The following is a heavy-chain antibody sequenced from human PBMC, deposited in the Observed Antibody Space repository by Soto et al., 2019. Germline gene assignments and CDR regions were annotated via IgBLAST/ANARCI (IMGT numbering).Heavy chain of an antibody. J-gene: IGHJ6*02. Sequence: QVQLVQSGAEVKKPGASVKVSCKACGYTFTSYAMHWVRQAPGQRLEWMGWINAGNGNTKYSQKFQGRVTITRDTSASTAYMELSSLRSEDTAVYYCASSYYGSGNPKDYYYGMDVWGQGTTVTVSS. CDR3: ASSYYGSGNPKDYYYGMDV. CDR1: GYTFTSYA. D-gene: IGHD3-10*01. V-gene: IGHV1-3*01. CDR2: INAGNGNT.